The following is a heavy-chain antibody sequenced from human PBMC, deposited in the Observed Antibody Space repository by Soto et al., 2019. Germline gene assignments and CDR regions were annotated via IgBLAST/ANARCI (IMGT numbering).Heavy chain of an antibody. J-gene: IGHJ4*02. CDR3: ARANGDYLFDY. CDR2: IYYSGST. Sequence: SETLSLTCTVSGGSISSGDYYWSWIRQPPGKGLEWIGYIYYSGSTYYNPSLKSRVTISVDTSKNQFSLKLSSVTAADTAVYYCARANGDYLFDYWGQGTLVTVSS. D-gene: IGHD4-17*01. CDR1: GGSISSGDYY. V-gene: IGHV4-30-4*01.